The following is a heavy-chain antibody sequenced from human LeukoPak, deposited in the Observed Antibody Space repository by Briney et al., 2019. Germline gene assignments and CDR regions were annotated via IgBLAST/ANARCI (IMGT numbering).Heavy chain of an antibody. CDR1: GFTFNSYW. CDR3: ARVLMGKYYYGSGSYSWFDP. V-gene: IGHV3-7*01. J-gene: IGHJ5*02. Sequence: GGSLRLSCAASGFTFNSYWMSWVRQAPGKGLEWVANINQDGSEKYYVGSVKGRFTISRDNAKSSLYLQMNSLRAEDTAVYYCARVLMGKYYYGSGSYSWFDPWGQGTLVTVSS. D-gene: IGHD3-10*01. CDR2: INQDGSEK.